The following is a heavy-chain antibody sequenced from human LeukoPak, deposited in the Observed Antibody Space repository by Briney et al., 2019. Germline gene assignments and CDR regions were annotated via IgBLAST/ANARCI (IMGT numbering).Heavy chain of an antibody. J-gene: IGHJ3*02. CDR3: ARVSQLVAAFDI. CDR2: IYYSGST. D-gene: IGHD6-6*01. CDR1: GGSISSSSYY. V-gene: IGHV4-39*07. Sequence: PSETLSLTCTVSGGSISSSSYYWGWIRQPPGKGLEWIGSIYYSGSTHYNPSLKSRVTISVDTSKNQFSPKLSSVTAADTAVYYCARVSQLVAAFDIWGQGTMVTVSS.